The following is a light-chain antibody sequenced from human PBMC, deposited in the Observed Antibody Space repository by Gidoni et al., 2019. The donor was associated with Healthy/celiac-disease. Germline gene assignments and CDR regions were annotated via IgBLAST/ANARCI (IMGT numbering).Light chain of an antibody. CDR2: GAS. CDR3: QQYNNWAPWT. V-gene: IGKV3-15*01. J-gene: IGKJ1*01. CDR1: QSVSSN. Sequence: EIVITQSPATLSVSPGERATLSCRASQSVSSNLAWYQQQTGQAPRLLIYGASTRATGIPARFSGSGSGTEYTLTISSLQSEDFAVYYCQQYNNWAPWTFGQGTKVEIK.